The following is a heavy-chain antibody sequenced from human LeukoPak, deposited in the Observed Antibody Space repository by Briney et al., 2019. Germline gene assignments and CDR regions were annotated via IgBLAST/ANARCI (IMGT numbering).Heavy chain of an antibody. V-gene: IGHV3-48*01. CDR2: IGISSGNA. CDR3: ARDTKYAFDN. Sequence: GGSLRLSCAASGFTFSSYSMNWVRQAPGKGLEWISYIGISSGNAKYADSVKGRFTISGDKARNSVYLQMNSLRVEDTAVYYCARDTKYAFDNWGQGTLVTVSS. CDR1: GFTFSSYS. D-gene: IGHD2-2*01. J-gene: IGHJ4*02.